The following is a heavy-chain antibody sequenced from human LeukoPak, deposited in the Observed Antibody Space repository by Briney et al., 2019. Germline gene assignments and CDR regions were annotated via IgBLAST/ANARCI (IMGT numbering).Heavy chain of an antibody. CDR1: GGSISSGSYY. CDR3: ARVGVPAASYYFDY. CDR2: IYYSGST. Sequence: SETLSLTCTVSGGSISSGSYYWSWIRQPPGKGLEWIGYIYYSGSTNYNPSLKSRVTISVDTSKNQFSLKLSSVTAADTAVYYCARVGVPAASYYFDYWGQGTLVTVSS. J-gene: IGHJ4*02. V-gene: IGHV4-61*01. D-gene: IGHD2-2*01.